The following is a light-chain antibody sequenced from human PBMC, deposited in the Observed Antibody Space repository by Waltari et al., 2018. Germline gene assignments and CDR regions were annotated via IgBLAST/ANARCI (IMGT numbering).Light chain of an antibody. CDR2: EDN. V-gene: IGLV6-57*01. Sequence: FMLTPPHSVSESPGKTVTISCTRSSGHIATNYVQWYQQRPGSPPTKLIYEDNQRPSGVPDRFSGSIDSSSNSASLIISGLKAEDEADYYCQSFDSSHVVFGGGTKLTVL. CDR1: SGHIATNY. CDR3: QSFDSSHVV. J-gene: IGLJ2*01.